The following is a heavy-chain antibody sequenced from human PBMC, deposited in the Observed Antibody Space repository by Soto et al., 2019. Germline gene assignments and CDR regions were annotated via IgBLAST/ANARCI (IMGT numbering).Heavy chain of an antibody. D-gene: IGHD3-10*01. J-gene: IGHJ4*02. V-gene: IGHV5-51*01. CDR3: TTDILWFGGDF. CDR2: IYPGDSDT. Sequence: GXSLKISCKGSGYSFTSYWIGWLRQMPGKGLEWMGIIYPGDSDTRYSPSFQGQVTISADKSISTAYLQWSSLKTEDTAVYYCTTDILWFGGDFWGQGTLVTVSS. CDR1: GYSFTSYW.